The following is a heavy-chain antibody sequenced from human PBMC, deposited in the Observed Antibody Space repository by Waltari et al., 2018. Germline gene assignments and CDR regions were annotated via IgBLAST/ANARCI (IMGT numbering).Heavy chain of an antibody. CDR1: GYTFTSYY. D-gene: IGHD2-15*01. J-gene: IGHJ5*02. CDR2: INPSGGST. Sequence: QVQLVQSGAEVKKPGASVKVSCKASGYTFTSYYMHWVRQAPGQGLEWMGIINPSGGSTSYAQKFQGRGTMTRDTSKNQFSRKLSSVTAADTAVYYCARPLTQGYCSGGSCPTGGWFDPWGQGTLVTVSS. CDR3: ARPLTQGYCSGGSCPTGGWFDP. V-gene: IGHV1-46*01.